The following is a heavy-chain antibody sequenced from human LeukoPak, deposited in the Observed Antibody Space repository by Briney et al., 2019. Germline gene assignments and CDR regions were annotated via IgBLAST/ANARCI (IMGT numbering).Heavy chain of an antibody. D-gene: IGHD2-8*01. CDR2: ISGSGGST. Sequence: GGSLRLSCAASEFTFSSYAMSWVRQAPGKGLEWVSAISGSGGSTYYADSVKGRFTISRDNSKNTLYLQMNSLRAEDTAVYYCAKEYLYCTNGVCFYYFDYWGQGTLVTVSS. V-gene: IGHV3-23*01. J-gene: IGHJ4*02. CDR3: AKEYLYCTNGVCFYYFDY. CDR1: EFTFSSYA.